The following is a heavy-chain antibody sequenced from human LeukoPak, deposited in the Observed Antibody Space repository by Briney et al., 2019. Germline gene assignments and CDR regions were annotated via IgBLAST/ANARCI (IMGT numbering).Heavy chain of an antibody. CDR2: IKQDGSEK. J-gene: IGHJ6*03. CDR1: GFTFSTYW. CDR3: ARSGADRGYYYYMDV. D-gene: IGHD1-14*01. V-gene: IGHV3-7*01. Sequence: GGSLRLSCAASGFTFSTYWMSWVRQAPGKGLEWVANIKQDGSEKYYVDSVKGRFTISRDNAKNSLYLQMNSLRAEDTAVYYCARSGADRGYYYYMDVWGKGTTVTVSS.